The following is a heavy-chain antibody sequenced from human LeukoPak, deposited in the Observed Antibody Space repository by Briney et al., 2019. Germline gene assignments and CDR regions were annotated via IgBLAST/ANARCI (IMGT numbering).Heavy chain of an antibody. D-gene: IGHD2-2*02. J-gene: IGHJ6*03. CDR3: ARDNSKGYCSSATCYNYYYMDV. CDR1: GGSISVYY. V-gene: IGHV4-4*07. Sequence: SETLSLTCTVSGGSISVYYWSWIRQPAGKGLEWIGRIYTGGSANYNPSLKSRVTMSEDTSKNQFSLRLSSVTAADTAVYYCARDNSKGYCSSATCYNYYYMDVWGKGTTVTVSS. CDR2: IYTGGSA.